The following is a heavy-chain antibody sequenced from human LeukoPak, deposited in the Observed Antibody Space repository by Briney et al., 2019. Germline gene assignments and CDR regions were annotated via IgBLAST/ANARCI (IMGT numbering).Heavy chain of an antibody. J-gene: IGHJ3*02. V-gene: IGHV3-33*01. CDR3: ARDRGSGDSFDI. D-gene: IGHD6-19*01. Sequence: GSLRLSCAASGFTFSTYGMQWVRQAPGKGLEWVAVIWFDGSNQYYVDSVRGRFSISRDNSKNTLYLQMNTLRAEDTGVYYCARDRGSGDSFDIWGQGTMVTVSS. CDR2: IWFDGSNQ. CDR1: GFTFSTYG.